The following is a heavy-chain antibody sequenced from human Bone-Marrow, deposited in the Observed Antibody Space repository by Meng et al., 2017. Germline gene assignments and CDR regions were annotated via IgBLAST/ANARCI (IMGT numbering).Heavy chain of an antibody. D-gene: IGHD3-10*01. V-gene: IGHV3-23*01. CDR3: AKKKLITMHKDDAFDI. J-gene: IGHJ3*02. CDR1: GFTFSSYA. CDR2: ISGSGGST. Sequence: GESLKISCAASGFTFSSYAMSWVRQAPGKGLEWVSAISGSGGSTYYADSVKGRFTISRDNSKNTLYLQMNSLRAEDTAVYYCAKKKLITMHKDDAFDIWAQGPM.